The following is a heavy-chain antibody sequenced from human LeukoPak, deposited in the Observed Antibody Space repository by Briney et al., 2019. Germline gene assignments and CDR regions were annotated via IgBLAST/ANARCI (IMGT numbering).Heavy chain of an antibody. Sequence: ASVKVSCRASGYTFTSYDIDWVRQATGQGLEWMGWMNPNSGNTGYAQKFQGRVTMTRNTSISTAYMELSSLRSEDTAVYYCARVRSSQTIYYYYYYGMDVWGQGTTVTVSS. V-gene: IGHV1-8*01. D-gene: IGHD2-15*01. CDR1: GYTFTSYD. CDR3: ARVRSSQTIYYYYYYGMDV. J-gene: IGHJ6*02. CDR2: MNPNSGNT.